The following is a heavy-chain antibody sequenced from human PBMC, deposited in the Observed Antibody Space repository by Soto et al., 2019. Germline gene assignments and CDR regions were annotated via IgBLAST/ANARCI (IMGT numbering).Heavy chain of an antibody. J-gene: IGHJ5*02. V-gene: IGHV3-7*01. CDR1: GFTFSSYW. CDR3: AREGAYCTNGVCYRTFDP. Sequence: GGSLRLSCVASGFTFSSYWMSWVRQAPGKGLEWVANIKQDGSEKYYVDSVKGRFTISRDNAKNSLYLQMNSLRAEDTAVYYCAREGAYCTNGVCYRTFDPWGQGTLVTVSS. CDR2: IKQDGSEK. D-gene: IGHD2-8*01.